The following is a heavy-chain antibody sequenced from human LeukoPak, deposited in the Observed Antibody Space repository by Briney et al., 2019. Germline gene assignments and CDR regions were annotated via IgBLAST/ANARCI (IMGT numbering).Heavy chain of an antibody. Sequence: SETLSLTCTVSGGSISSYYWSWIRQPPGKGLEWIGYIYYSGSTNYNPSLKSRVTISVDTSKNQFSLKLSSVTAADTAVYYCARGGNCSGGSCYSTYYYYYMDVWGKGTTVTISS. CDR3: ARGGNCSGGSCYSTYYYYYMDV. CDR2: IYYSGST. V-gene: IGHV4-59*12. J-gene: IGHJ6*03. CDR1: GGSISSYY. D-gene: IGHD2-15*01.